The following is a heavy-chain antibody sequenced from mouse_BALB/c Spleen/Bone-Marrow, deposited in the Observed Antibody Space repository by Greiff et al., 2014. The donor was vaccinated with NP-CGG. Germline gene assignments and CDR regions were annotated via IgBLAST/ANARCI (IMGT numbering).Heavy chain of an antibody. CDR3: SRITTATGAMDY. V-gene: IGHV2-9*02. CDR1: GFSLTSYG. D-gene: IGHD1-2*01. Sequence: VKLVESGPGLVAPSQSLSITCTVSGFSLTSYGVHWVRQPPGKGLEWLGVIWADGSTNYNSALMSRLSISKDNSKSQVFLKTNSLQTDDTGMYYCSRITTATGAMDYWGQGTSVTVSS. J-gene: IGHJ4*01. CDR2: IWADGST.